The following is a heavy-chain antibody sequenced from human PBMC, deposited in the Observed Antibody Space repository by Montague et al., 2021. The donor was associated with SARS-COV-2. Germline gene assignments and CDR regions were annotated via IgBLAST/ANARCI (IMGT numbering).Heavy chain of an antibody. D-gene: IGHD1-26*01. V-gene: IGHV4-59*13. J-gene: IGHJ4*01. CDR2: IYYSGTT. CDR3: ARQSGPPTIAYYFDF. Sequence: SETLSLTCTVSGGTISSYYWSWVRQAPGKGLEWIGFIYYSGTTDYKPSLNSRVTLSVDTSKNQFFLELRSVTPADTAFYYCARQSGPPTIAYYFDFWGHGTLVTVSS. CDR1: GGTISSYY.